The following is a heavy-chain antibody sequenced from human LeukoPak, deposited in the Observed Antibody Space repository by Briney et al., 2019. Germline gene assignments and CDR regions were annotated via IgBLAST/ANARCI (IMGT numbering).Heavy chain of an antibody. V-gene: IGHV4-59*01. D-gene: IGHD2-15*01. CDR3: ARAAIGVWWELSYYYYYMDV. CDR1: GGSISSYY. J-gene: IGHJ6*03. Sequence: ASETLSLTCTVSGGSISSYYWSWIRQPPGKGLEWIGYIYYSGSTNYNPSLKSRVTISVDTSKNQFSLKLSSVTAADTAVYYCARAAIGVWWELSYYYYYMDVWGKGTTVTVSS. CDR2: IYYSGST.